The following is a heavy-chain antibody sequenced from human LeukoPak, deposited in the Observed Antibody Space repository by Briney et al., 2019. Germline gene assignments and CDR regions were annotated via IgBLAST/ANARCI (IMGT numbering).Heavy chain of an antibody. CDR2: INPNSGGT. CDR1: GYTFTGYY. Sequence: ASVKVSCKASGYTFTGYYMHWVRQAPGQGLEWMGWINPNSGGTNYAQKFQGRVTMTRDTSISTAYMELSRLRSDDTAVYYCARDIAAAKDYYYYYYMDVWGKGTTVTVSS. CDR3: ARDIAAAKDYYYYYYMDV. J-gene: IGHJ6*03. D-gene: IGHD6-13*01. V-gene: IGHV1-2*02.